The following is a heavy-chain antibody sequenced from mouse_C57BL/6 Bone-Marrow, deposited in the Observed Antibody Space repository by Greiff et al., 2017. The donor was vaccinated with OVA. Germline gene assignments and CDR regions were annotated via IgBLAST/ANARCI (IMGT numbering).Heavy chain of an antibody. CDR1: GYTFTSYT. Sequence: QVQLQQSGAELARPGASVKLSCKASGYTFTSYTMHWVQQRPGPGLEWIGYINPSSGYPTYNQKFTDQATLTADKSSSTAYLQLSSLTSEDSAVYYCAREDGNGFAYWGQGTLVTVSA. J-gene: IGHJ3*01. CDR3: AREDGNGFAY. D-gene: IGHD2-1*01. V-gene: IGHV1-4*01. CDR2: INPSSGYP.